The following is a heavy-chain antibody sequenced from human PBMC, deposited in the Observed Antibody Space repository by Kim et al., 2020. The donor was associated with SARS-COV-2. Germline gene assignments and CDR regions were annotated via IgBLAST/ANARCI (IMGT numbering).Heavy chain of an antibody. J-gene: IGHJ4*02. CDR3: GSPALGSYHPFDY. Sequence: SETLSLTCAVYGGSFSVYYWSWIRQPPGKGLEWIGEINHSGITNYNPTLKSRVTISVDTSKNQFSLKLSSVTAADTAVYYCGSPALGSYHPFDYWGQGTLVTVSS. D-gene: IGHD1-26*01. CDR2: INHSGIT. CDR1: GGSFSVYY. V-gene: IGHV4-34*01.